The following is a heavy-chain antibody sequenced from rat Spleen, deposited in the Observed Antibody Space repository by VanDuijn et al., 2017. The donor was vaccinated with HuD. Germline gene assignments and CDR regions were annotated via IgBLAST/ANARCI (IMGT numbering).Heavy chain of an antibody. Sequence: EVQLVESDGGLVQPGRSLKLSCVASGFTFNNYSMTWLRQAPGKGLEWDASITNTGGSTYYPDSVKGRFTISRDNAKTTLYLQMNSLRSEDTATYYCTSYYSGDFDYWGQGVMVTVSS. J-gene: IGHJ2*01. V-gene: IGHV5-31*01. CDR2: ITNTGGST. CDR1: GFTFNNYS. CDR3: TSYYSGDFDY. D-gene: IGHD1-1*01.